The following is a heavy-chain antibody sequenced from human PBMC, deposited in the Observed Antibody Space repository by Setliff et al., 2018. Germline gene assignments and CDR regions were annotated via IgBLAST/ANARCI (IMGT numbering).Heavy chain of an antibody. V-gene: IGHV3-21*01. CDR2: ISSSSSYI. J-gene: IGHJ1*01. Sequence: PGGSLRLSCATSGFTFRDYSLTWVRQAPGKGLEWVSPISSSSSYIYYADSVKGRFTISRDNAKNSLYLQMNSLRAEDTAVYYCARDRDGHFQLWGRGTLVTVSS. CDR3: ARDRDGHFQL. CDR1: GFTFRDYS.